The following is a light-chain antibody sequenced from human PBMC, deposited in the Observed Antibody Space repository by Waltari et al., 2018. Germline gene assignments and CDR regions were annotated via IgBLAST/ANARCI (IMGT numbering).Light chain of an antibody. CDR3: SSDTDTNTLHVV. V-gene: IGLV2-14*03. J-gene: IGLJ2*01. CDR2: GVT. CDR1: SSDIGDFNY. Sequence: SALTQPASVSGSPGQSITISCTGTSSDIGDFNYISWYQQHPGEGPKLIIYGVTKRPSGVSDGFSGAKAGNTASLTSSGLQADDEAEYFCSSDTDTNTLHVVFGGGTKLSVL.